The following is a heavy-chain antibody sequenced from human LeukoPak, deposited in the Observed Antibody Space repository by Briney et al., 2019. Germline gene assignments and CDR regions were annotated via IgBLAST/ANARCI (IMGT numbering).Heavy chain of an antibody. CDR3: ARDPWGGDIVVVPAAIHDP. Sequence: ASVKVSCKASGYTFTDYYIHWVRRAPGQGLEWMGRINPKNGGTNYAQKFQGRVTMTRDTSISTAYMELNRLRSDDTAVFYCARDPWGGDIVVVPAAIHDPWGQGTLVIVSS. V-gene: IGHV1-2*06. CDR2: INPKNGGT. D-gene: IGHD2-2*01. CDR1: GYTFTDYY. J-gene: IGHJ5*02.